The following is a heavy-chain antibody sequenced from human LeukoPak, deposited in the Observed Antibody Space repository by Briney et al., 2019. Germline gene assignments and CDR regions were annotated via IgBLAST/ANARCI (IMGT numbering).Heavy chain of an antibody. Sequence: GGSLRLSCAASGFTFSRHWMTWVRQAPGKGLEWVANIKHDGSEKNYVDSVKGRFTIPRDNAKNSLYLQMNSLRAEDTAVYYCATPLDYYDRSDSHQGGDWGQGTLVTVSS. CDR1: GFTFSRHW. CDR3: ATPLDYYDRSDSHQGGD. D-gene: IGHD3-22*01. CDR2: IKHDGSEK. J-gene: IGHJ4*02. V-gene: IGHV3-7*03.